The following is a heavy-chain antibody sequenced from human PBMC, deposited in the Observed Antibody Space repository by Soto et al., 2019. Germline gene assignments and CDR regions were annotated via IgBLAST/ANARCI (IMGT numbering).Heavy chain of an antibody. CDR2: INGDGSIT. J-gene: IGHJ4*02. CDR3: ARGTGYY. CDR1: GFSFSSYG. Sequence: EVQVVESGGGLVQPGGSLRLSCAASGFSFSSYGMHWVRQAPGKGLVWVSRINGDGSITNYADSVKGRFTIYRDKAKNTVYLQMNSLTAEDTAVYYCARGTGYYWGQGILVTVSS. V-gene: IGHV3-74*01. D-gene: IGHD1-1*01.